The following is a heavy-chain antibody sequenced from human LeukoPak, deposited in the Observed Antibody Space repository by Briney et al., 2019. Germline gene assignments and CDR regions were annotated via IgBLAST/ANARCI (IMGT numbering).Heavy chain of an antibody. J-gene: IGHJ4*02. Sequence: PGGSLRLSCAASGFTFSSYEMNWVRQAPGEGLYWVSGISASGSGTYYADSLKGRFTISRDNSKNTLYLQMNNLRVEDTAVYYCAKDAAGPEYWGQGTLVTVST. CDR3: AKDAAGPEY. CDR1: GFTFSSYE. D-gene: IGHD6-13*01. CDR2: ISASGSGT. V-gene: IGHV3-23*01.